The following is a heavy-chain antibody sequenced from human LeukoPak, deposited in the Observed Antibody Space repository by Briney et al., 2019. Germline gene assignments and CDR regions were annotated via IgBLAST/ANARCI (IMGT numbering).Heavy chain of an antibody. CDR2: ISYDGSNQ. Sequence: RGSLRLPCAASGFTFSTYAMHWFRQAPGKGLEWVTVISYDGSNQYYPDSVKGRFTVSRDNSKSTLYLQMNTLRPEDTALYYCVRSGFDYWGQGALVTVSS. V-gene: IGHV3-30-3*01. J-gene: IGHJ4*02. CDR3: VRSGFDY. CDR1: GFTFSTYA.